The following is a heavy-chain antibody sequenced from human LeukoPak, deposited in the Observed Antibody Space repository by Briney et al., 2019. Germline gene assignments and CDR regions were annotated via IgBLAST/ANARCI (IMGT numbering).Heavy chain of an antibody. D-gene: IGHD3-10*01. V-gene: IGHV3-9*01. CDR1: GFTFDDYA. J-gene: IGHJ4*02. CDR2: ISWNSGSI. CDR3: AKVSDYYGSGSYGYFDY. Sequence: GGSLRLSCAASGFTFDDYAMHWVRQAPGKGLEWVSGISWNSGSIGYADSVKGRFTISRDNAKNSLYLQMNSLRAEDTALYYCAKVSDYYGSGSYGYFDYWGQGTLVTVSS.